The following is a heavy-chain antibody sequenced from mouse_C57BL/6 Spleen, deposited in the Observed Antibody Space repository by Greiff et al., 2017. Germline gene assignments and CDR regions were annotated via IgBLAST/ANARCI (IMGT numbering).Heavy chain of an antibody. CDR1: GYTFTDYE. D-gene: IGHD4-1*01. CDR3: TRRRLDFDY. Sequence: QVQLQQSGAELVRPGASVTLSCKASGYTFTDYEMHWVKQTPVHGLEWIGAIAPETGGTAYNQKFKGKAILTADKSSSTAYMELRSLTSEDSAVYYCTRRRLDFDYWGQGTTLTVSS. CDR2: IAPETGGT. V-gene: IGHV1-15*01. J-gene: IGHJ2*01.